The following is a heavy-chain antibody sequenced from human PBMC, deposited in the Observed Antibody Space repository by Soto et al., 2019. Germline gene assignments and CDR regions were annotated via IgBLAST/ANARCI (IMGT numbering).Heavy chain of an antibody. Sequence: QVPLVQSGAEVKKPGSSVTVSCKASGGTFSSYAIHWVRQAPGQGLEWMGGIIPMYGPAKYAQRFQGRVTITAVESTTTVYLELTRLTSQDTAVYYCARVTSMVRGVIDNWFDPWGHGTLVTVSS. CDR3: ARVTSMVRGVIDNWFDP. D-gene: IGHD3-10*01. CDR2: IIPMYGPA. CDR1: GGTFSSYA. V-gene: IGHV1-69*01. J-gene: IGHJ5*02.